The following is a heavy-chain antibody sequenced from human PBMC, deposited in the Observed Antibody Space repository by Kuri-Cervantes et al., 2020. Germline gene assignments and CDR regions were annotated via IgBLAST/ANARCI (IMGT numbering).Heavy chain of an antibody. CDR1: KFAFSDYW. J-gene: IGHJ4*02. CDR3: ARSLSGWYDY. Sequence: GGSLRLSCVGSKFAFSDYWMIWVRQASGKGLEWVATINQDGSDKYYMDSVKGRFTILRDNAQNSLFLQMNDLRAEDTAVYYCARSLSGWYDYWGQGTLVTVSS. D-gene: IGHD6-19*01. CDR2: INQDGSDK. V-gene: IGHV3-7*01.